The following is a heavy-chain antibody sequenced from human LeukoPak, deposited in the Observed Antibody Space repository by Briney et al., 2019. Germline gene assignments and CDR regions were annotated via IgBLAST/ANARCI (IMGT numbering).Heavy chain of an antibody. J-gene: IGHJ4*02. V-gene: IGHV3-21*01. D-gene: IGHD1-26*01. CDR3: ARDRNTGSSYENLFEY. CDR1: GFTFSSYS. Sequence: PGGSLRLSCAASGFTFSSYSMNWDRQAPGKGLEWVSAISGSSSYIYYADSVKGRFTISRDSAKNSLYLQMNSLRAEDTSVYYCARDRNTGSSYENLFEYWGQGSLVTVSS. CDR2: ISGSSSYI.